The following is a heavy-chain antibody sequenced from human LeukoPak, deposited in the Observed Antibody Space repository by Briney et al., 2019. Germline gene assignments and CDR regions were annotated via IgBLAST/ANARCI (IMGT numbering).Heavy chain of an antibody. CDR2: IYYSGST. CDR1: GGSFSGYY. CDR3: ARQLIAASDWFDP. Sequence: SETLSLTCAVYGGSFSGYYWSWIRQPPGKGLEWIGSIYYSGSTYYNPSLKSRVTISVDTSKNQFSLKLSSVTAADTAVYYCARQLIAASDWFDPWGQGTLVTVSS. D-gene: IGHD2-15*01. J-gene: IGHJ5*02. V-gene: IGHV4-34*01.